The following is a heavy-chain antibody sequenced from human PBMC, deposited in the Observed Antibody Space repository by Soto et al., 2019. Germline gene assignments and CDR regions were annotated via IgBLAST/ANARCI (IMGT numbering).Heavy chain of an antibody. J-gene: IGHJ1*01. D-gene: IGHD2-2*01. CDR1: GFSFSSYW. CDR3: ATGVPAATRYFQH. V-gene: IGHV3-74*01. CDR2: INSDGSSA. Sequence: VQLVESGGGLVQPGGSLRLSCAASGFSFSSYWMHWVRHAPGKGLVWVSRINSDGSSATYADSVKGRFTISRDNAKYTLYLQMNSLTPEDTAVYYCATGVPAATRYFQHWGQGTLVTVSS.